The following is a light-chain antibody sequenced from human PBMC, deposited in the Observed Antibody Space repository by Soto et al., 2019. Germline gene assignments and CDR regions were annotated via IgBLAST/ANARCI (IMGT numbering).Light chain of an antibody. CDR3: QHYGGMWA. CDR2: AAS. Sequence: IQMTQSPSSLSASVGDRVTITCRASQGISSYLAWYQQKPGKAPKLLIYAASTLQSGVPSRFSGSGSGTEFILTISSLQPDDFATYCCQHYGGMWAFGQGTKVDI. V-gene: IGKV1-9*01. CDR1: QGISSY. J-gene: IGKJ1*01.